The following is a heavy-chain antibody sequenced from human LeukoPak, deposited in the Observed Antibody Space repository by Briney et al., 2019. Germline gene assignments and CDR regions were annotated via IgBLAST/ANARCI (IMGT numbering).Heavy chain of an antibody. CDR2: IYHSGST. CDR3: AREGDGFIVVVVAATDAFDI. V-gene: IGHV4-38-2*02. CDR1: GYSISSGYY. D-gene: IGHD2-15*01. Sequence: PETLSLTCAVSGYSISSGYYWGWIRQPPGKGLEWIGSIYHSGSTYYNPSLKSRVTISVDTSKNQFSLKLSSVTAADTAVYYCAREGDGFIVVVVAATDAFDIWGQGTMVTVSS. J-gene: IGHJ3*02.